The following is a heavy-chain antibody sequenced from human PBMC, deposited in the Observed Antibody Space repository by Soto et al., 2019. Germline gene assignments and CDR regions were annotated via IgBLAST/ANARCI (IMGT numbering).Heavy chain of an antibody. CDR3: VRQGIDYLHGLVDV. CDR1: SGPDKSHN. V-gene: IGHV4-59*08. D-gene: IGHD4-17*01. Sequence: QVQLQQSGPRLVKPSETLSLTCTVSSGPDKSHNWSWIQQPPGRGLEWIGYVYYTGDTAYNPSLRSRVTISADTSTNDISLSLSSVTAADTAVYYCVRQGIDYLHGLVDVWGQGTTVSVSS. CDR2: VYYTGDT. J-gene: IGHJ6*02.